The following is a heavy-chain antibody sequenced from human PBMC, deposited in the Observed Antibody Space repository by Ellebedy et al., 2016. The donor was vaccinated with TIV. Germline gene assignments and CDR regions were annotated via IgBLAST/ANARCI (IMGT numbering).Heavy chain of an antibody. CDR3: VRDRYCSGGSCYSAKFDY. Sequence: SQTLSLTXXISGDSVSSNSAAWNWIRQSPSRGLEWLGRTYYKSKWYNDYAVFVKSRITINPDTSKNQVSLQLNSVTPEDTAVYYCVRDRYCSGGSCYSAKFDYWGQGTLVTVSS. V-gene: IGHV6-1*01. J-gene: IGHJ4*02. CDR1: GDSVSSNSAA. CDR2: TYYKSKWYN. D-gene: IGHD2-15*01.